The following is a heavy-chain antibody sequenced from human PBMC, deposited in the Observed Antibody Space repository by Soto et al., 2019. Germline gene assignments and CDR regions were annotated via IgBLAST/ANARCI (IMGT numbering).Heavy chain of an antibody. CDR2: IVVGSGNT. Sequence: ASVKVSCKASGFTFTSSAMQWVRQARGQRLEWIGWIVVGSGNTNYAQKFQERVTITRDMSTSTAYMELSSLRSEDTAVYYCAADPYYDILTGYSPHFDYWGQGTLVTVSS. CDR3: AADPYYDILTGYSPHFDY. D-gene: IGHD3-9*01. V-gene: IGHV1-58*02. CDR1: GFTFTSSA. J-gene: IGHJ4*02.